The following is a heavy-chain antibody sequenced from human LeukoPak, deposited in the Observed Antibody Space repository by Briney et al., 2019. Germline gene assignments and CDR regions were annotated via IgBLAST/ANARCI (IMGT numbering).Heavy chain of an antibody. CDR1: GFSFSTYS. CDR2: VSRDSTYI. Sequence: GGSLRLSCAASGFSFSTYSMTWVRQVPGKGLEWVSSVSRDSTYIYYADSVNGRFTISRDNAKNSLYLQMNSLRAEDTAVYYCARGRESFDYWGQGTLVTVSS. CDR3: ARGRESFDY. J-gene: IGHJ4*02. V-gene: IGHV3-21*04.